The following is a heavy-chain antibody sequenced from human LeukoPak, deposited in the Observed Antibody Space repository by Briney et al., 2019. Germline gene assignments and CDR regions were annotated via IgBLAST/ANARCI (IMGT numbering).Heavy chain of an antibody. D-gene: IGHD1-1*01. J-gene: IGHJ4*02. CDR2: IYYSGDT. V-gene: IGHV4-59*01. CDR1: GGSIRSYY. Sequence: SETLSLTCTVSGGSIRSYYWSWSRQPPGKGPEWIGFIYYSGDTYYNPSLKSRVTISVDTSKNQFSLKLSSVTAADTAVYYCARARPGNDGGNFDYWGQGTLVTVSS. CDR3: ARARPGNDGGNFDY.